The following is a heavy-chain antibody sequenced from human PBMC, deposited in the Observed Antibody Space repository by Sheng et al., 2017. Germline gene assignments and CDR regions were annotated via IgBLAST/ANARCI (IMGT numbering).Heavy chain of an antibody. V-gene: IGHV4-39*07. CDR1: GDSISSNNYY. CDR2: IYYSGST. Sequence: QLQLQESGPGLVKPSETLSLTCTVSGDSISSNNYYWGWIRQPQEGLEWIGTIYYSGSTYYNPSLKSRVTISVDTSKNQLSLNLSSVTAADTAVYYCARMAPYSSSWFYYFDCWGQGPWSPSP. J-gene: IGHJ4*02. CDR3: ARMAPYSSSWFYYFDC. D-gene: IGHD6-13*01.